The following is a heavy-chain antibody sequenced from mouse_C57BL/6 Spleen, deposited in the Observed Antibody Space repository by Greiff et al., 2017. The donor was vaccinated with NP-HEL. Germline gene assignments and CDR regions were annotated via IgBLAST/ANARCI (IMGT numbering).Heavy chain of an antibody. D-gene: IGHD1-1*01. V-gene: IGHV1-50*01. CDR3: ARRDYYGSSPYYFDY. CDR2: IDPSDSYT. Sequence: QVQLQQPGAELVKPGASVKLSCKASGYTFTSYWMQWVKQRPGQGLAWIGEIDPSDSYTNYNQKFKGKATLTVDTSSSTAYMQRSSLTSEDSAVYYCARRDYYGSSPYYFDYWGQGTTLTVSS. J-gene: IGHJ2*01. CDR1: GYTFTSYW.